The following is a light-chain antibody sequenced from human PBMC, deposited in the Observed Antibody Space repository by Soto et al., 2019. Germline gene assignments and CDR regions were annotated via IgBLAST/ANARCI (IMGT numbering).Light chain of an antibody. CDR1: QSVFSS. CDR2: GAA. CDR3: QQYHNWPA. V-gene: IGKV3-15*01. J-gene: IGKJ1*01. Sequence: EIVMTQSPATLSVSPGERATLSLRSSQSVFSSLAWYQQRPGQAPXXLIHGAATSATGIPARLSGSGPGTEFTLTISSLQSEDFAVDFCQQYHNWPAFGPGTKVDIK.